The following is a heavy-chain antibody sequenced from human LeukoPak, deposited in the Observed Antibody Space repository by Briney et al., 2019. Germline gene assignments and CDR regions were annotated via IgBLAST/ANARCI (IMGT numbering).Heavy chain of an antibody. CDR2: ISSSSSTI. CDR1: GFTFSSYS. Sequence: QPGGSLTLACAASGFTFSSYSMNWVRQAPGKGLEWVSYISSSSSTIYYADSVKGRFTISRDNAKNSLYLQMNSLRAEDTAVYYCARDQEQWLGGYFDYGGQGTLVTVSS. J-gene: IGHJ4*02. V-gene: IGHV3-48*01. CDR3: ARDQEQWLGGYFDY. D-gene: IGHD6-19*01.